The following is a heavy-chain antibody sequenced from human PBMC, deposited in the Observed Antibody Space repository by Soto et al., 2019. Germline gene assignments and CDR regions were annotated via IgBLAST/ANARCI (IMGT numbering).Heavy chain of an antibody. Sequence: SETLSLTCTVSGGSISSYYWSWIRQPPGKGLEWIGYIYYSGSTNYNPSLKSRVTISVDTSKNQFSLKLSSVTAADTAVYYCARAEYNWNYGAYYYYYMDVWGKGTTVT. D-gene: IGHD1-7*01. CDR3: ARAEYNWNYGAYYYYYMDV. CDR2: IYYSGST. J-gene: IGHJ6*03. CDR1: GGSISSYY. V-gene: IGHV4-59*01.